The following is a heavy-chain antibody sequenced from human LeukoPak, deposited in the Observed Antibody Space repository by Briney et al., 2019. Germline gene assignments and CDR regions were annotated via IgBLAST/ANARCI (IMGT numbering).Heavy chain of an antibody. J-gene: IGHJ6*03. D-gene: IGHD3-22*01. CDR1: GYTFTGYY. Sequence: ASVKVSCKASGYTFTGYYMHWVRQAPGQGREWMGRINPNSGGTNYAQKFQGRVTITRDTDISRDYMEMRRLRSDDTAVYYCASTYYYDSSGPMRYYYMDVWGKGTTVTVSS. CDR3: ASTYYYDSSGPMRYYYMDV. CDR2: INPNSGGT. V-gene: IGHV1-2*06.